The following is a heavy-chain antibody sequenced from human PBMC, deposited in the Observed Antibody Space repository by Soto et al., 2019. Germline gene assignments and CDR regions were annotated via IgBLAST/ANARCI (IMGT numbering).Heavy chain of an antibody. V-gene: IGHV4-59*01. D-gene: IGHD1-1*01. J-gene: IGHJ6*02. CDR3: ARTLDDYYYYYGMDV. Sequence: SETLSLTCTVSGGSISSYYWSWIRQPPGKGLEWIGYIYYSGSTNYNPSLKSRVTISVDTSKNQFSLKLSSVTAADTAVYYCARTLDDYYYYYGMDVWGQGTTVTVSS. CDR1: GGSISSYY. CDR2: IYYSGST.